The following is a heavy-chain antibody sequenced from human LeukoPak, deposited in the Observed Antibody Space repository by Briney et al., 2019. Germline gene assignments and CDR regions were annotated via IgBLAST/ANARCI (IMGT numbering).Heavy chain of an antibody. Sequence: SETLSLTCAVYGGCFSGYYWSWIRQPPGKGLEWIGEINHSGSTNYNPSLKSRVTISVDTSKNQFSLKLSSVTAADTAVYYCASTRNYYDSSGYLFDAFDIWGQGTMVTVSS. CDR2: INHSGST. CDR1: GGCFSGYY. D-gene: IGHD3-22*01. CDR3: ASTRNYYDSSGYLFDAFDI. J-gene: IGHJ3*02. V-gene: IGHV4-34*01.